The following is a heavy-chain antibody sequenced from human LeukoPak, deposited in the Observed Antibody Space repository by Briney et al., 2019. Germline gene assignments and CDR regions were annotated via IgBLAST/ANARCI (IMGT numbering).Heavy chain of an antibody. Sequence: PGGSLRLSCAASGFTFSSYWMSWVRQAPGKGLDWVASINEDGSQKYYVDSVRGRFTITRDNTKNSLYLQMTSLGAEDTAVYYCARVQWELRGVGSYFEYWGQGALVTVSS. CDR2: INEDGSQK. D-gene: IGHD1-26*01. CDR3: ARVQWELRGVGSYFEY. CDR1: GFTFSSYW. J-gene: IGHJ4*03. V-gene: IGHV3-7*01.